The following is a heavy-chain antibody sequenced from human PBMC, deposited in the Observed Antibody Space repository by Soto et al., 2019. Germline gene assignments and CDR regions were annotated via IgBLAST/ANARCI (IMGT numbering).Heavy chain of an antibody. Sequence: EVQLVESGGGLIHPGGSLRLSCAASGFTVSSKYMSWVRQAPGKGLEWVSVIYSGGSTYYADSVKGRFTISRDNSKNTLYLQMHSLRAEDTAVYYCATIAARPDWGQGTLVTVSS. J-gene: IGHJ4*02. CDR3: ATIAARPD. CDR2: IYSGGST. CDR1: GFTVSSKY. V-gene: IGHV3-53*01. D-gene: IGHD6-6*01.